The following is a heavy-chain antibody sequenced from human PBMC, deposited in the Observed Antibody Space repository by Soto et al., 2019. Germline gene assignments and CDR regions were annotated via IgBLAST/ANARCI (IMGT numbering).Heavy chain of an antibody. CDR3: ARSVRGSLTTYYYYYYMDV. J-gene: IGHJ6*03. D-gene: IGHD1-26*01. V-gene: IGHV1-8*01. CDR2: MNPNSGNT. Sequence: ASVKVSYKASGDTFTSYDINGVPQATGQGLEWMGWMNPNSGNTGYAQKFQGRVTMTRNTSISTAYMELSSLRSEDTAVYYCARSVRGSLTTYYYYYYMDVWGKGTTVTVSS. CDR1: GDTFTSYD.